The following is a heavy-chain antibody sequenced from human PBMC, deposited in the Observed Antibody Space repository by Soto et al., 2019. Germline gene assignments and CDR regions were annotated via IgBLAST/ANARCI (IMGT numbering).Heavy chain of an antibody. CDR3: ASLIGVDTLRDY. Sequence: ASVKVSCKASGYSFTGYFMHWVRQAPGQGPEWMGIIDPDGGSTSYAQKFQGRVTMTTDTSTSTVYVELSSLRSEDTAVYYCASLIGVDTLRDYWGQGTLVTVSS. V-gene: IGHV1-46*01. CDR1: GYSFTGYF. J-gene: IGHJ4*02. CDR2: IDPDGGST. D-gene: IGHD3-3*01.